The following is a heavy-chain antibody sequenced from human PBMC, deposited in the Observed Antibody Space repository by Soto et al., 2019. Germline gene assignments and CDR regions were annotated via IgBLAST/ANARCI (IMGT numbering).Heavy chain of an antibody. CDR2: ITPISGTT. V-gene: IGHV1-69*01. J-gene: IGHJ5*02. CDR1: GGTFRSYA. Sequence: QVQLVQSGAEVKKPGSSMKVSCKVSGGTFRSYAINWVRQAPGQGLEWMGGITPISGTTNYAQKFQGRVTITADESTNTAYMDPSSLRSDDTAVYYCARAGTWGQGSPVTVSS. CDR3: ARAGT.